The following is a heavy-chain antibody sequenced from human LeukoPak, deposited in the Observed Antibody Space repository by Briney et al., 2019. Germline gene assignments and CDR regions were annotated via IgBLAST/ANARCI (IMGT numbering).Heavy chain of an antibody. CDR2: MNPNSGNT. CDR1: GYTFTSYD. Sequence: ASVKVSCKASGYTFTSYDINWVRQATGQGLEWVGWMNPNSGNTGYAQKFQGRVTITRNTSISTAYMELSSLRSEDTAVYYCARVLKGCSSTSCYFDYWGQGTLVTVSS. CDR3: ARVLKGCSSTSCYFDY. D-gene: IGHD2-2*01. V-gene: IGHV1-8*03. J-gene: IGHJ4*02.